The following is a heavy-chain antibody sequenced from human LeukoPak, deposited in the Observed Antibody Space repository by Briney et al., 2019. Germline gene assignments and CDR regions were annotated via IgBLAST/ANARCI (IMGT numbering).Heavy chain of an antibody. CDR2: TYYRSKWYT. V-gene: IGHV6-1*01. J-gene: IGHJ6*02. Sequence: SQTLSLTCVISGDSVSSDSHARNWIRQSPSRGLEWLGRTYYRSKWYTDHAISVRGRITINSDTSKNQFSLHLNSVTPEDSAVYYCARESGNWLSYYYYGMDVWGQGTTVSVSS. CDR3: ARESGNWLSYYYYGMDV. CDR1: GDSVSSDSHA. D-gene: IGHD3-9*01.